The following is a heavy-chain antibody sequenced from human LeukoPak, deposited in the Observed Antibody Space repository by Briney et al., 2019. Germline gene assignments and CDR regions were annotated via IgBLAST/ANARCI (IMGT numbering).Heavy chain of an antibody. Sequence: ASVKVSCKASGYTFTSYDINWVRQATGQGLECMGWINPNSGGTNYAQKFQGRVTMTRDTSISTAYMELSRLRSDDTAVYYCARDLELGYCSGGSCYGDAFDIWGQGTMVTVSS. CDR3: ARDLELGYCSGGSCYGDAFDI. V-gene: IGHV1-2*02. D-gene: IGHD2-15*01. CDR2: INPNSGGT. J-gene: IGHJ3*02. CDR1: GYTFTSYD.